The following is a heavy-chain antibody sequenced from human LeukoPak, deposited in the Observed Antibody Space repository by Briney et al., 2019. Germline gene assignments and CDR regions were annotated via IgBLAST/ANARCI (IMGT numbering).Heavy chain of an antibody. V-gene: IGHV4-30-2*01. CDR2: IYHSGGT. CDR1: GGSISSGGYS. Sequence: PSQTLSLTCAVSGGSISSGGYSWSWIRQPPGKGLEWIGYIYHSGGTYYNPSLESRLTISVDRSKNQFSLKLTSVTAADTAVYYCARVITATSGFDYWGQGTLVTVSS. CDR3: ARVITATSGFDY. J-gene: IGHJ4*02. D-gene: IGHD1-20*01.